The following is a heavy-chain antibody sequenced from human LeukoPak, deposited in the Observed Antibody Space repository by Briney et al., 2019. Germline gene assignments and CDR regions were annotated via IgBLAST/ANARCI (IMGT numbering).Heavy chain of an antibody. J-gene: IGHJ6*03. CDR1: GGSISSSSYY. D-gene: IGHD6-19*01. CDR2: IYYSGST. Sequence: SETLSLTCTVSGGSISSSSYYWGWIRQPPGKGLEWIGSIYYSGSTYYNPSLKSRVTISVDTSKNQFSLKLSSVTAADTAVYYCARVAGLRGPTVYYMDVWGKGTTVTISS. V-gene: IGHV4-39*01. CDR3: ARVAGLRGPTVYYMDV.